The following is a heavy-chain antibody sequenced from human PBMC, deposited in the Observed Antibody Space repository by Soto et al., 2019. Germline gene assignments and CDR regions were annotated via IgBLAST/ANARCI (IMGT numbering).Heavy chain of an antibody. J-gene: IGHJ4*02. CDR1: GSALRTRGVA. V-gene: IGHV2-5*01. CDR2: IYWNDDK. CDR3: AHAPELGPYHFDY. Sequence: GPTRVNPTPTLTLTGTFSGSALRTRGVAVGCLRRAPGKALAWLAFIYWNDDKRYSPSLKSRLTITKDTSKHLVVLTITNMDPVHTATYYCAHAPELGPYHFDYWGQGTLVTVSS. D-gene: IGHD3-3*02.